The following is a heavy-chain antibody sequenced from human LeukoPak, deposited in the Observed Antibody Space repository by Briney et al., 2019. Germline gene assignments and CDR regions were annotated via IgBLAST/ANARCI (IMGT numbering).Heavy chain of an antibody. Sequence: ASVKVSCKASGGTFSSYAISWVRQAPGQGLEWMGGIIPIFGTANYAQKFQGRVTTTTDESTSTAYMELSSLRSEDTAVYYCASSSVRYLFDYWGQGTLVTVSS. CDR3: ASSSVRYLFDY. D-gene: IGHD5/OR15-5a*01. CDR2: IIPIFGTA. CDR1: GGTFSSYA. J-gene: IGHJ4*02. V-gene: IGHV1-69*05.